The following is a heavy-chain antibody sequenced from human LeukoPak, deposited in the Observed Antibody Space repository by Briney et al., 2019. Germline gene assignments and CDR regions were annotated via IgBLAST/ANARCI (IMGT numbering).Heavy chain of an antibody. J-gene: IGHJ6*02. CDR1: GGTFSSYD. D-gene: IGHD3-22*01. CDR2: MNPNSGNT. V-gene: IGHV1-8*02. Sequence: GASVKVSCKASGGTFSSYDINWVRQATGQGLEWMGWMNPNSGNTGYAQKFQGRVTMTRNTSISTAYMELSSLRSEDTAVYYCARGALYYYDSSGYYEGYYYYYGMDVWGQGTTVTVSS. CDR3: ARGALYYYDSSGYYEGYYYYYGMDV.